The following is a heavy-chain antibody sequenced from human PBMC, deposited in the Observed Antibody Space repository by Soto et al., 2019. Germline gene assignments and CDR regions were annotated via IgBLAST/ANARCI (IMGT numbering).Heavy chain of an antibody. Sequence: GGSLRLSCAASGFLISANAMSWVRQAPGKGLEWVSAISGSGGSTYYADSVKGRFTISRDNSKNTLYLQMNSLRAEDTAVYYCAKDRDYGDPHFGFDYWGQGTLVTVSS. D-gene: IGHD4-17*01. CDR3: AKDRDYGDPHFGFDY. CDR1: GFLISANA. V-gene: IGHV3-23*01. J-gene: IGHJ4*02. CDR2: ISGSGGST.